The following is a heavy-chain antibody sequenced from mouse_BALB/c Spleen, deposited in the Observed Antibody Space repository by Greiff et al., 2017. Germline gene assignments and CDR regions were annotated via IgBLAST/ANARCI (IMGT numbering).Heavy chain of an antibody. J-gene: IGHJ3*01. Sequence: EVHLVESGGGLVQPGGSLKLSCAASGFTFSSYGMSWVRQTPDKRLELVATINSNGGSTYYPDSVKGRFTISRDNAKNTLYLQMSSLKSEDTAMYYCARDRDDYGEGAWFAYWGQGTLVTVSA. CDR3: ARDRDDYGEGAWFAY. CDR2: INSNGGST. V-gene: IGHV5-6-3*01. CDR1: GFTFSSYG. D-gene: IGHD2-4*01.